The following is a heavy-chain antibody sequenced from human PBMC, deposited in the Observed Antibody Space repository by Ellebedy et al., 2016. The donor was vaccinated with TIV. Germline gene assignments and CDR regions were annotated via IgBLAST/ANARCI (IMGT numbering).Heavy chain of an antibody. D-gene: IGHD3-3*01. J-gene: IGHJ4*02. CDR1: GFNFSTYG. CDR2: ISGSGAIT. V-gene: IGHV3-23*01. Sequence: GESLKISXSASGFNFSTYGMNWVRQAPGKGLEWVSSISGSGAITYYADSVKGRFTISRDNSKNTLYLQMNSLRADDTAVYYCAKGIFGVYYWGQGTLVTVSS. CDR3: AKGIFGVYY.